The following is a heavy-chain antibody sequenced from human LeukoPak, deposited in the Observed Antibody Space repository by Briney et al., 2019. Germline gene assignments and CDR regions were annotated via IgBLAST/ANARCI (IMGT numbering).Heavy chain of an antibody. Sequence: GGSLRLSCAASGFTFNNYAMSWVRQAPGKGLEWVSAISASGGTTYYADSVKGRFTISRDNSENTFFLQMNSLRAEDTAVYYCAKEPREYCSSTSCPNWFDSWGQGTLVTVSS. J-gene: IGHJ5*01. CDR3: AKEPREYCSSTSCPNWFDS. CDR1: GFTFNNYA. V-gene: IGHV3-23*01. CDR2: ISASGGTT. D-gene: IGHD2-2*01.